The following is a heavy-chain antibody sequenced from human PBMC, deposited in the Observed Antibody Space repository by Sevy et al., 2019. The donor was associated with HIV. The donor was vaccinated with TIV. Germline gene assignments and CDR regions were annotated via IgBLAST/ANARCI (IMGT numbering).Heavy chain of an antibody. D-gene: IGHD6-19*01. CDR2: IRSRAKTYAT. CDR3: SSQRTIAVAGDYFDY. CDR1: GFTFTGST. J-gene: IGHJ4*02. V-gene: IGHV3-73*01. Sequence: RVSLRLSCAASGFTFTGSTMYWVRQASGKGLEWVARIRSRAKTYATAYAASVKGRFTISRDDSRNTAYLQMNSLKTEDTAVYYCSSQRTIAVAGDYFDYWGQGTLVTVSS.